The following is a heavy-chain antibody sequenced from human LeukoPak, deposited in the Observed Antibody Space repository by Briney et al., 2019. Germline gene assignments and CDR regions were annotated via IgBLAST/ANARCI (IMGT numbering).Heavy chain of an antibody. CDR2: ISSSSAYI. V-gene: IGHV3-21*01. D-gene: IGHD5-18*01. CDR1: GFTFSTYS. J-gene: IGHJ4*02. CDR3: ARASGDTVDTTTMGSY. Sequence: PGGSLRLSCAASGFTFSTYSMNWVRQAPGKGLEWVSSISSSSAYIYYADSVKGRLTISRDNAKNSLYLQMNSLRAEDTAVYYCARASGDTVDTTTMGSYWGQGTLVTVSS.